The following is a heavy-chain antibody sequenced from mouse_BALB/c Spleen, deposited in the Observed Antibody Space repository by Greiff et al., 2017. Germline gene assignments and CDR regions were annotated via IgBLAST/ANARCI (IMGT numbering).Heavy chain of an antibody. V-gene: IGHV1-14*01. Sequence: VQLKESGPELVKPGASVKMSCKASGYTFTSYVMHWVKQKPGQGLEWIGYINPYNDGTKYNEKFKGKATLTSDKSSSTAYMELSSLTSEDSAVYYCARSLTSYAMDYWGQGTSVTVSS. CDR2: INPYNDGT. CDR3: ARSLTSYAMDY. J-gene: IGHJ4*01. CDR1: GYTFTSYV. D-gene: IGHD4-1*01.